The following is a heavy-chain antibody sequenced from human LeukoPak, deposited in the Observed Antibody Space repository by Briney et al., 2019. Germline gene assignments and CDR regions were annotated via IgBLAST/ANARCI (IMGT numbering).Heavy chain of an antibody. Sequence: SETLSLTCTVSGGSISSSSYYWGWIRQPPGKGLEWIGSIYYSGSTYYNPSLKSRVTISVDTSKNQFSLKLSSATAADTAVYYCARLTAAYCGGDCYSTGVYYFDYWGQGTLVTVSS. CDR3: ARLTAAYCGGDCYSTGVYYFDY. V-gene: IGHV4-39*01. CDR1: GGSISSSSYY. CDR2: IYYSGST. J-gene: IGHJ4*02. D-gene: IGHD2-21*02.